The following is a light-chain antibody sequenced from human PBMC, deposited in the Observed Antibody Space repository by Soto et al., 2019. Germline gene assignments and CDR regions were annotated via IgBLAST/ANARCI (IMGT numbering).Light chain of an antibody. V-gene: IGKV3-11*01. CDR3: QHRNYWPPGAT. CDR1: QSVGSY. Sequence: EIVLTQSPATLSLSPGERVTLSCRASQSVGSYLAWYQQKPGQTPRLLIYDASNRATGIPARFSGSGSGTDFTITISSLEAEDFAVYYCQHRNYWPPGATFGGGTKVEIK. J-gene: IGKJ4*01. CDR2: DAS.